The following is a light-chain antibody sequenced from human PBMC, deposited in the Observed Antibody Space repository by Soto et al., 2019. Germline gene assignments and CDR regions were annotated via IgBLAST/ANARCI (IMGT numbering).Light chain of an antibody. V-gene: IGLV2-11*01. CDR3: CSYAGSYTVL. CDR2: DVS. J-gene: IGLJ2*01. CDR1: SSDVGGYNY. Sequence: QSVLTQPRSVSGSPGQSVTISCTGTSSDVGGYNYVSWYQQHPGKDPKLMIYDVSKRPSGVPDRFSGSKSGNTASLTISGLQAEDEADYYCCSYAGSYTVLFGGGTKLTVL.